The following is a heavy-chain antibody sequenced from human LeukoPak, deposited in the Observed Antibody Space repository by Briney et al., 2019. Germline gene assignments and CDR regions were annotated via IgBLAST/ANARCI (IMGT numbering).Heavy chain of an antibody. Sequence: SETLSPTCTVSGGSISSSSYYWGWIRQPPGKGLEWIGSIYYSGSTYYNPSLKSRVTISVDTSKNQFSLKLSSVTAADTAVYYCARVEGFDYFDYWGQGALVTVSS. V-gene: IGHV4-39*01. CDR3: ARVEGFDYFDY. CDR2: IYYSGST. D-gene: IGHD3-3*01. CDR1: GGSISSSSYY. J-gene: IGHJ4*02.